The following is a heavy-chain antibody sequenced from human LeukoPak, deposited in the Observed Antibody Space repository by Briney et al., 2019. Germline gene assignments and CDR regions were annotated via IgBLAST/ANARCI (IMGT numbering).Heavy chain of an antibody. CDR2: IYHSGST. CDR1: GGSISTYY. J-gene: IGHJ6*03. CDR3: ARGGGNGGGWVGHYYYMDV. V-gene: IGHV4-59*08. Sequence: SETLSLTCTVSGGSISTYYWSWLRQPPGKGLEWSGYIYHSGSTYNNPSLKSRVTISVDTPKNQFSLKLTSVTAADTAVYYCARGGGNGGGWVGHYYYMDVWGKGTTVTVSS. D-gene: IGHD4-23*01.